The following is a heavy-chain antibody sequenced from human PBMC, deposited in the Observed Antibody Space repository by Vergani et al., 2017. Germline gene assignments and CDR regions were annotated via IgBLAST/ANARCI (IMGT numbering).Heavy chain of an antibody. V-gene: IGHV4-39*01. D-gene: IGHD6-19*01. CDR1: GASIRSSNYY. J-gene: IGHJ5*02. CDR3: ARHSTVEWLVKLGWIDP. CDR2: IYYSGST. Sequence: QLQLQESGPGLVKPSATLSLTCSVSGASIRSSNYYWGWIRQPPGKGLEWIASIYYSGSTYYNPSLKSRVTISVDTSKNQFSLQLSSVTAAYTAVYFCARHSTVEWLVKLGWIDPWGQGILVTVSS.